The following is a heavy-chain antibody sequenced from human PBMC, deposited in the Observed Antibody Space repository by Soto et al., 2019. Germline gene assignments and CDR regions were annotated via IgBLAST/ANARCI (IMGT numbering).Heavy chain of an antibody. Sequence: QVQLQESGPGLLKPSQTLSLTCTVSGGSISSVGYYWSWIRQHPGKGLEWIGYIYYRGSTYYNPSLKSRVTRSVDTAKNQFSPKMSAGPAADAAVYYCARVATIIGPWGQGAMVTVSS. J-gene: IGHJ5*02. CDR2: IYYRGST. CDR1: GGSISSVGYY. D-gene: IGHD5-12*01. CDR3: ARVATIIGP. V-gene: IGHV4-31*03.